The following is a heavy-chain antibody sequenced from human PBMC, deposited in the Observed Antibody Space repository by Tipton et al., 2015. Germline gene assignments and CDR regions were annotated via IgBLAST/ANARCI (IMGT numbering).Heavy chain of an antibody. Sequence: LKLSCSVSSDSISKYYWSWIRQPPGKELEWIGYIQYSGSTNYNPSLKSRVTISVDTSKTQFSLKMSSVTASDTAVYYCARARGRHGGLFDSWGQGILVTVSS. CDR3: ARARGRHGGLFDS. J-gene: IGHJ4*02. V-gene: IGHV4-59*01. D-gene: IGHD4-23*01. CDR2: IQYSGST. CDR1: SDSISKYY.